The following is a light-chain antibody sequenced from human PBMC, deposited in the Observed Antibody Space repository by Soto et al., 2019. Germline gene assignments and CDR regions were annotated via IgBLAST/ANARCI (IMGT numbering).Light chain of an antibody. Sequence: EIVMTQSPATLSVSAGERATLSCRARQSVRSNLAWYQQKPGQAPRLLIYDASTRATGIPDRFSGSGSGTEFILTISRLQSEDFGVYYCQKYNNWPPITFGRGTRLEIK. CDR3: QKYNNWPPIT. CDR1: QSVRSN. V-gene: IGKV3D-15*01. J-gene: IGKJ5*01. CDR2: DAS.